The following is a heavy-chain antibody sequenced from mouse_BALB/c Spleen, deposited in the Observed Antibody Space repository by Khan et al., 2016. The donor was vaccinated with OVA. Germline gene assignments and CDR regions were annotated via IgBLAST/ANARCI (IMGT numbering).Heavy chain of an antibody. CDR3: VRFNGGY. CDR1: GYTFKDYV. Sequence: QIQLVQSGPELKKPGETVKISCKASGYTFKDYVMNWVKQSPGEGLKWMGWMNTYTGEPTYADDFKGRFAFSLETSASPAFLQISSLKNEDTATYFCVRFNGGYWGQGTTLTVSS. CDR2: MNTYTGEP. V-gene: IGHV9-3-1*01. J-gene: IGHJ2*01.